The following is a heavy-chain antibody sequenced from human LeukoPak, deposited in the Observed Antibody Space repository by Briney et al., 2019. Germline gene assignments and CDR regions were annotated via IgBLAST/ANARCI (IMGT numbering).Heavy chain of an antibody. CDR2: INTNTGNP. Sequence: ASVKVSCKASGYTFTSYAMNWVRQAPGQGLEWMGWINTNTGNPTYAQGFTGRFVFSLDTSVTTSSLQISSLKAEDTAVYYCARGHVKLGSGFHPFDAFDIWGQGTLVTVSS. CDR1: GYTFTSYA. V-gene: IGHV7-4-1*02. CDR3: ARGHVKLGSGFHPFDAFDI. J-gene: IGHJ3*02. D-gene: IGHD3-22*01.